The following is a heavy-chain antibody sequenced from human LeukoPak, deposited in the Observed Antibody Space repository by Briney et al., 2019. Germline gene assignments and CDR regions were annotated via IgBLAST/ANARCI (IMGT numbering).Heavy chain of an antibody. CDR2: IYSGGST. CDR3: ARGRYSGSYPFDY. V-gene: IGHV3-53*01. D-gene: IGHD1-26*01. CDR1: GFTFSDYY. J-gene: IGHJ4*02. Sequence: GGSLRLSCAASGFTFSDYYMSWIRQAPGKGLEWVSVIYSGGSTYYADSVKGRFTISRDNSKNTLYLQMNSLRAEDTAVYYCARGRYSGSYPFDYWGQGTLVTVSS.